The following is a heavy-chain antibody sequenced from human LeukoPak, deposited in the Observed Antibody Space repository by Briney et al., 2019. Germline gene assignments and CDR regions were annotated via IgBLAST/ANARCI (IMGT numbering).Heavy chain of an antibody. CDR1: GFPFSSYG. J-gene: IGHJ6*02. CDR2: ISYDGSNK. Sequence: GGSLRLSCVASGFPFSSYGMHWVRQAPGKGLEWVAVISYDGSNKYYADSVKGRFTISRDNSKNTLYLQMNSLRAEDTAVYYCAKGVSSSWTYYYYGMDVWGQGTTVTVSS. V-gene: IGHV3-30*18. D-gene: IGHD6-13*01. CDR3: AKGVSSSWTYYYYGMDV.